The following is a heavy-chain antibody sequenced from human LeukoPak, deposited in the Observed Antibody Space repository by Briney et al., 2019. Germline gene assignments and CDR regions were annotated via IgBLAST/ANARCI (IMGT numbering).Heavy chain of an antibody. D-gene: IGHD6-13*01. Sequence: ASVKVSCKASGYTFTGYYMHWVRQAPGQGLEWMGWINPNSGGTNYAQKFQGRVTMTSDTSISTAYMELSRLRSDDTAVYYCARDIAAAYNWFDPWGQGTLVTVSS. CDR3: ARDIAAAYNWFDP. J-gene: IGHJ5*02. CDR2: INPNSGGT. CDR1: GYTFTGYY. V-gene: IGHV1-2*02.